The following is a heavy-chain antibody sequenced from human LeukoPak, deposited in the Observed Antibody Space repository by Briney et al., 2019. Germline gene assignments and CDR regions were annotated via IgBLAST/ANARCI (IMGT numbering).Heavy chain of an antibody. D-gene: IGHD3-22*01. CDR2: IYTSGST. CDR3: ARGGRYYDSSGYYWAFDI. CDR1: GGSISSGSYY. V-gene: IGHV4-61*02. J-gene: IGHJ3*02. Sequence: SETLSLTCTVSGGSISSGSYYWSWIRQPAGKGLEWIGRIYTSGSTNYNPSLKSRVTISVDTSKNQFSLKLSSVTAADTAVYYCARGGRYYDSSGYYWAFDIWGQGTMVTLSS.